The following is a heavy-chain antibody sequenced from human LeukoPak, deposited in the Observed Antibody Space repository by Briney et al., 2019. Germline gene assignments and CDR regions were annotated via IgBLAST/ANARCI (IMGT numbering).Heavy chain of an antibody. J-gene: IGHJ6*03. CDR3: ARAYYYDSSGSGHYYYYYYMDV. V-gene: IGHV4-59*01. D-gene: IGHD3-22*01. Sequence: SETLSLTCTVSGGSISSYYWSWIRQPPGKGLEWIGYIYYSGSTNYNPSLKSRVTISVDTSKNQFSLKLSSVTAADTAVYYCARAYYYDSSGSGHYYYYYYMDVWGKGTTVTVSS. CDR1: GGSISSYY. CDR2: IYYSGST.